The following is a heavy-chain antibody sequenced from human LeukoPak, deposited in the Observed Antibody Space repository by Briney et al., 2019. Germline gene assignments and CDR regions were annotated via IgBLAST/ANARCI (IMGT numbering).Heavy chain of an antibody. V-gene: IGHV3-23*01. Sequence: GGSLRLSCAASEFTFSSFSMTWARQAPGKGLEWVSSIIVSGYPYYADSVKGRFTISRDSFRGMLFLQMDSLRVEDTAVYFCAKGSVGNADFASWGQGALVTVSS. CDR2: IIVSGYP. D-gene: IGHD6-25*01. CDR1: EFTFSSFS. CDR3: AKGSVGNADFAS. J-gene: IGHJ4*02.